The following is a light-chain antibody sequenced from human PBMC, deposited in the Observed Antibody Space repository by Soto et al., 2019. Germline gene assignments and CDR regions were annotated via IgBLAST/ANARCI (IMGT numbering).Light chain of an antibody. CDR3: QQYGRSPIT. J-gene: IGKJ5*01. CDR1: ESVYSNY. Sequence: EIVLTQSPGTLSLSPGERGTLSCRASESVYSNYLAWYQKKPGQAPRLLIHGASIRATGIPDRFSGSGSGTDVTLNISSLEPEDFTVYYCQQYGRSPITFGQGTRLEIK. CDR2: GAS. V-gene: IGKV3-20*01.